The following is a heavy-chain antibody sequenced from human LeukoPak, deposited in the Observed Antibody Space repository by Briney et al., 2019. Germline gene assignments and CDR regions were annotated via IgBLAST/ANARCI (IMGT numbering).Heavy chain of an antibody. D-gene: IGHD6-13*01. CDR3: ARDRHRAAAVYYYYMDV. V-gene: IGHV1-18*01. J-gene: IGHJ6*03. CDR1: GYTFTSYI. Sequence: ASVKVSCKASGYTFTSYIISWVRQAPGQGLEWMGRINAYNGNTDYAQRVQGRVTMTTDTSTSTAYMELRSLRPDDTAVYYCARDRHRAAAVYYYYMDVWGKGTPVTVSS. CDR2: INAYNGNT.